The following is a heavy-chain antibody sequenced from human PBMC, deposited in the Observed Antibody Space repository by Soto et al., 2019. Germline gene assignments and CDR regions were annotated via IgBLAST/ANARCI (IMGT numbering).Heavy chain of an antibody. J-gene: IGHJ4*02. CDR1: GGSISSYY. D-gene: IGHD3-22*01. CDR2: IYYSGST. V-gene: IGHV4-59*01. CDR3: ARASPGDYYDSSGRFDY. Sequence: SETLSLTCTVSGGSISSYYWSWIRQPPGKGLEWIGYIYYSGSTNYNPSLKSRVTISVDTSKNQFSLKLSSVTAADTAVYYCARASPGDYYDSSGRFDYWGQGTMVTVYS.